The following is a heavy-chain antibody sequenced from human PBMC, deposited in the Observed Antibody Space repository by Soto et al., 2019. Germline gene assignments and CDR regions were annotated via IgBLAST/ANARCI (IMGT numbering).Heavy chain of an antibody. CDR1: GGTLSSYA. Sequence: SVKVSCKASGGTLSSYAISWVRQAPGQGLEWMGGIIPIFGTANYAQKFQSRVTITADKSTSTAYMELSSLRSEDTAVYYCASHSQDIVVVPAASLRYGMDVWGQGTTVTVSS. CDR2: IIPIFGTA. D-gene: IGHD2-2*01. J-gene: IGHJ6*02. V-gene: IGHV1-69*06. CDR3: ASHSQDIVVVPAASLRYGMDV.